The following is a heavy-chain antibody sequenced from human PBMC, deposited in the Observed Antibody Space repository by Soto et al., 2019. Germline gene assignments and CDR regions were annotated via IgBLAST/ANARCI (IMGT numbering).Heavy chain of an antibody. CDR1: GFTFSSYA. V-gene: IGHV3-23*01. J-gene: IGHJ4*02. D-gene: IGHD6-19*01. CDR3: AKRTYSSGWFGFAGYFDY. CDR2: ISGSGGST. Sequence: EVQLLESGGGLVQPGGSLRLSCAASGFTFSSYAMSWVRQAPGKGLEWVSAISGSGGSTYYADSVKGRFTISRDNSKNTLYLQMNSLRAEDTAVYYCAKRTYSSGWFGFAGYFDYWGQGTLVTVSS.